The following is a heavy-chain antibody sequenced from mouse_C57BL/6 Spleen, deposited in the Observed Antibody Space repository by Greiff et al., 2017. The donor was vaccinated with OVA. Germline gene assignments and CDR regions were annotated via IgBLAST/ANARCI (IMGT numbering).Heavy chain of an antibody. CDR3: ARPAYGYDGGDYAMDY. CDR1: GYTFTDYN. Sequence: LQQSGPELVKPGASVKIPCKASGYTFTDYNMDWVKQSHGKSLEWIGDINPNNGGTIYNQKFKGKATLTVDKSSSTAYMELRSLTSEDTAVYYCARPAYGYDGGDYAMDYWGQGTSVTVSS. CDR2: INPNNGGT. D-gene: IGHD2-2*01. V-gene: IGHV1-18*01. J-gene: IGHJ4*01.